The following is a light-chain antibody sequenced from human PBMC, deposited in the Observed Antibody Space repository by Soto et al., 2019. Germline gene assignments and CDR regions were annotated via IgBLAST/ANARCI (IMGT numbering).Light chain of an antibody. J-gene: IGLJ6*01. CDR3: SSYTSANTLV. CDR2: EVS. CDR1: SRDVGAYNY. Sequence: QSALTQAASVSGSPGQSITISYTGTSRDVGAYNYVSWYQQHPGKAPKLMIYEVSYRPSGVSNRFSGSKSGSTASLTISGLQAEDEADYFCSSYTSANTLVFGRGTKVTAL. V-gene: IGLV2-14*01.